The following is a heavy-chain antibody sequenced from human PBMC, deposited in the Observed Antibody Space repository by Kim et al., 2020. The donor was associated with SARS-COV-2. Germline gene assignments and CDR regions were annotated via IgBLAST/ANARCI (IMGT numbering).Heavy chain of an antibody. CDR3: ARGQLGT. CDR2: INPNSGGT. CDR1: GYTFTGYY. D-gene: IGHD6-6*01. J-gene: IGHJ5*02. Sequence: ASVKVSCKASGYTFTGYYIHWVRQAPGQGLEWMGWINPNSGGTKYAQKFQGRVTMTRDTSISTAYMELSWLRSDDTAVFYCARGQLGTWGQGTLVTVSS. V-gene: IGHV1-2*02.